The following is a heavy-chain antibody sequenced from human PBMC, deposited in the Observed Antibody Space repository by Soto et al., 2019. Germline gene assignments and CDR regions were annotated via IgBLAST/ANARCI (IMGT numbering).Heavy chain of an antibody. J-gene: IGHJ3*02. CDR1: GFSVSSNS. Sequence: GGSLRLSCEASGFSVSSNSMTWVRQAPGKGLEWVSFIYSGGSTYYADSVKGRFTISRDNSKNTLYIQMNHLRVEDTAVYYCAKIGHWAFDMWGQGTMVTVSS. V-gene: IGHV3-66*01. CDR3: AKIGHWAFDM. D-gene: IGHD2-21*01. CDR2: IYSGGST.